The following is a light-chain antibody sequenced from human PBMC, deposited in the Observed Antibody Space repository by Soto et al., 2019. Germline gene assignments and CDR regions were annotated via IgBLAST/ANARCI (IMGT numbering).Light chain of an antibody. V-gene: IGKV3-15*01. CDR3: QQYDQWWT. CDR2: GXS. CDR1: QSVNTN. Sequence: EIVMTQSPATLSVSPGERATFSCRASQSVNTNLAWYQLKPGQAXXXLXXGXSXRAIGIPARFSGSGSGTEYSLTISSLQSEDFGVYFCQQYDQWWTFGQGTKVDIK. J-gene: IGKJ1*01.